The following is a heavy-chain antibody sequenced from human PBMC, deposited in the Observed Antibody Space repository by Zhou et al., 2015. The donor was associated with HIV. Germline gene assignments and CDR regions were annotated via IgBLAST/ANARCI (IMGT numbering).Heavy chain of an antibody. Sequence: QVQLVQSGAEVKKPGSSVKVSCKASGGTFSSYAISWVRQAPGQGLEWMGGIIPIFGTANYAQKFQGRVTITADESTSTAYMELSSLRSEDTAVYYCARVPLIVGATKGYWYFDLWGRGTLVTVSS. D-gene: IGHD1-26*01. CDR1: GGTFSSYA. J-gene: IGHJ2*01. CDR2: IIPIFGTA. CDR3: ARVPLIVGATKGYWYFDL. V-gene: IGHV1-69*12.